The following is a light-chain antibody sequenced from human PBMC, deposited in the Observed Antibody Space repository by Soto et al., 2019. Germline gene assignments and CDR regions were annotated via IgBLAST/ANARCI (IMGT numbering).Light chain of an antibody. J-gene: IGLJ1*01. CDR3: SSYARSKSYV. V-gene: IGLV2-8*02. Sequence: QSVLTQPPSASRSPGQSVTISCTGTSSDVGGYNYVSWYQQHPGRAPKLMLYEVDKRPSGVPDRFSGSKSRNTASLTVSGLQAEDEPDYYCSSYARSKSYVFGTGTKLTVL. CDR2: EVD. CDR1: SSDVGGYNY.